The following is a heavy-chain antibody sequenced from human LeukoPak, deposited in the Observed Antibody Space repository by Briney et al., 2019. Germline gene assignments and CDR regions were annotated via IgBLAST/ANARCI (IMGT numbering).Heavy chain of an antibody. CDR1: GGSISSSSYY. V-gene: IGHV4-39*01. Sequence: SETLSLTCTVSGGSISSSSYYWDWIRQPPGKGLEWIGSIYYSGSTYYNPSLKSRVTISVDTSKNQFSLKLSSVTAADTAVYYCASGHLGGVYYCDYYYMDVWGKGTTVTISS. CDR3: ASGHLGGVYYCDYYYMDV. J-gene: IGHJ6*03. CDR2: IYYSGST.